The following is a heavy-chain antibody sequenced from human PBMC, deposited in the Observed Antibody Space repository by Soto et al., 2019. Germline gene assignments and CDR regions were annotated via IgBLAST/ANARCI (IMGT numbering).Heavy chain of an antibody. J-gene: IGHJ1*01. CDR3: ERGGGYCSGGICYKPQPPFQH. CDR1: GYTFTSYA. V-gene: IGHV1-3*05. CDR2: INAGNGNT. D-gene: IGHD2-15*01. Sequence: QVQLVQSGAEEKKPGASVKVSCKASGYTFTSYAMHWVRQAPGQRLEWMGWINAGNGNTKYSQKFQGRVTITRDTSARTAYMELSSQRSEDTVVYYCERGGGYCSGGICYKPQPPFQHWGQGTLVTVSS.